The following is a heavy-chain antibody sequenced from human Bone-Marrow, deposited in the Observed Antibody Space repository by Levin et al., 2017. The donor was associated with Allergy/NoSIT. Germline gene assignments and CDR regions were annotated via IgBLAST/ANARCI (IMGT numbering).Heavy chain of an antibody. CDR1: GFTFSDYS. CDR2: ISSDSSDL. J-gene: IGHJ3*01. CDR3: VRGIIGDVSVAHKEAFDV. D-gene: IGHD2/OR15-2a*01. V-gene: IGHV3-21*01. Sequence: GGSLRLSCIVSGFTFSDYSIYWVRQAPGKGLEWISSISSDSSDLYYADSVKGRFTISRDNAKNSLNLQVSSLRAEDTAVYHCVRGIIGDVSVAHKEAFDVWGQGTMVTVSS.